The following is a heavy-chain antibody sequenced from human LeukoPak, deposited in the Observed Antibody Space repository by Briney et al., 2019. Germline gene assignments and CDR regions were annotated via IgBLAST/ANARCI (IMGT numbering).Heavy chain of an antibody. J-gene: IGHJ2*01. Sequence: PGGSLRLSCAASGFTFSSYAMSWVRQAPGKGLEWVSAISGSGGSTYYADSVKGRFTISRDNSKNTLYLQMNSLRAEDTAVYYCAKDSGSLILTGYYRYFDLWGRGTLVTVSP. D-gene: IGHD3-9*01. CDR1: GFTFSSYA. V-gene: IGHV3-23*01. CDR2: ISGSGGST. CDR3: AKDSGSLILTGYYRYFDL.